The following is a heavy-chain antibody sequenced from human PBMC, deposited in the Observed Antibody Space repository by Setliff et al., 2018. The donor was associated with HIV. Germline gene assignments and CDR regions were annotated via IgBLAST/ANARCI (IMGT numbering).Heavy chain of an antibody. J-gene: IGHJ4*02. CDR2: SSTHSGYT. CDR1: GYTFNNYG. Sequence: GASVKVSCKASGYTFNNYGISWVRQAPGQGLEWMGWSSTHSGYTNYAQNVQGRVTVTMDTSTSTAYMELRSLKSDDTAVYYCARGKTWLRFLDYWGQGTLVTVSS. D-gene: IGHD5-12*01. V-gene: IGHV1-18*01. CDR3: ARGKTWLRFLDY.